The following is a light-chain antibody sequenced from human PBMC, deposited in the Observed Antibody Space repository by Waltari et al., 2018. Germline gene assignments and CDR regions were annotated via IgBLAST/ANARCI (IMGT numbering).Light chain of an antibody. CDR3: QQYYSYPRT. CDR2: AAT. V-gene: IGKV1-8*01. CDR1: QDIRSY. J-gene: IGKJ1*01. Sequence: AIRMTQSPSSLSASTGDKITITCRASQDIRSYLCRYQQKPGKAPKLLVYAATSLQTGVPSRFSASGSGTDFSLTISNLQSEDFAIYHCQQYYSYPRTFGQGTKVEVK.